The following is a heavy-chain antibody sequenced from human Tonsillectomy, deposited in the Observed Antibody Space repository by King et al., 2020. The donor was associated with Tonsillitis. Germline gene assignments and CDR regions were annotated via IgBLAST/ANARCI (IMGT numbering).Heavy chain of an antibody. CDR2: ISHSGNT. CDR1: GGSFSGYY. J-gene: IGHJ4*02. V-gene: IGHV4-34*01. D-gene: IGHD2-2*01. Sequence: VQLQQWGAGLLKPSETLSLTCAVYGGSFSGYYWSWIRQPPGKGLEWSGVISHSGNTNYNPSLKRLVTISVDPSKNQFSLKLSSVTAADTAVYYCAAPVPAAINWGQGTLVTVSS. CDR3: AAPVPAAIN.